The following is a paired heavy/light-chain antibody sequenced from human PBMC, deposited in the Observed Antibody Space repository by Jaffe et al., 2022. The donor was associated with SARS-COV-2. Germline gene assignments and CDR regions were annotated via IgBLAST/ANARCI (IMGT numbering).Heavy chain of an antibody. V-gene: IGHV5-51*01. Sequence: EVQLVQSGAEVKKPGESLKISCKVSGYRFTTNWVAWVRQMPGKGLEWMGIIYPGDSDTRYSPSFQGQVTISADKSISTVYLQWTSLKASDTAVYYCARQGSGGYYLGWFDPWGQGTLVTVSS. CDR2: IYPGDSDT. CDR3: ARQGSGGYYLGWFDP. J-gene: IGHJ5*02. CDR1: GYRFTTNW. D-gene: IGHD1-26*01.
Light chain of an antibody. V-gene: IGKV3-20*01. Sequence: EIVLTQSPGTLSLSPGERATLSCRASQGVSSSSLAWYQQKPGQAPRLLIYGASSRATGIPDRFSGSGSGTDFTLTISRLEPEDFAVYYCQQYGSSPRTFGQGTKVEIK. CDR1: QGVSSSS. J-gene: IGKJ1*01. CDR3: QQYGSSPRT. CDR2: GAS.